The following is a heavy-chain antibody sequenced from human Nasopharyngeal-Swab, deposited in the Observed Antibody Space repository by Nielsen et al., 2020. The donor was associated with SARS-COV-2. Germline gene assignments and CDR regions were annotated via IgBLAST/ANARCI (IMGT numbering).Heavy chain of an antibody. CDR2: ISYDGSNK. J-gene: IGHJ3*02. Sequence: GGSLRLSCAASGFTFSSYAMHWVRQAPGKGLEWVAVISYDGSNKCYADSVKGRFTISRDNSKNTLYLQMNSLRAEDTAVYYCAPLEDAFDIWGQGTMVTVSS. CDR3: APLEDAFDI. CDR1: GFTFSSYA. V-gene: IGHV3-30-3*01.